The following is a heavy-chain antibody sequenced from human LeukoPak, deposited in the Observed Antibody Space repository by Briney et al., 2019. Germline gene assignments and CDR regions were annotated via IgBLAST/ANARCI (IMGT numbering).Heavy chain of an antibody. CDR3: ARVYRPACDILTGNLGAFDI. CDR1: GGTFSNYA. V-gene: IGHV1-69*10. J-gene: IGHJ3*02. CDR2: IIPILGTA. D-gene: IGHD3-9*01. Sequence: GASVKVSCKASGGTFSNYAISWVRQAPGQGLEWMGGIIPILGTANYAQKFQGRVTMTRDMSTTTLYMELSSLRSEDTALYYCARVYRPACDILTGNLGAFDIWGQGTMVTVSS.